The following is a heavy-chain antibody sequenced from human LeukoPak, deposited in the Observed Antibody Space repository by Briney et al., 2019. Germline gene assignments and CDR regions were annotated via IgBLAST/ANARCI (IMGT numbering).Heavy chain of an antibody. CDR1: GFTFSSCA. CDR2: ISGSGGRP. J-gene: IGHJ4*02. CDR3: ARKQTGTMYDV. Sequence: GGSLRLSCAASGFTFSSCAMSWVRQAPGKGLEWVSAISGSGGRPYYADSVKGRFTISRDNSKNTLYLQMNSLRAEDTAVYYCARKQTGTMYDVWGQGTQVTVSS. D-gene: IGHD1-7*01. V-gene: IGHV3-23*01.